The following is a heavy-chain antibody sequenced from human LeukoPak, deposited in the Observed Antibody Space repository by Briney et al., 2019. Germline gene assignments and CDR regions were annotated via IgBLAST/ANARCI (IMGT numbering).Heavy chain of an antibody. CDR3: ARGSGSDPWPIFDP. V-gene: IGHV4-30-4*02. CDR1: GGSISSYY. Sequence: PSETLSLTCTVSGGSISSYYWTWIRQPPGKGLEWIGFISYSENTFYNPPLKSRVSMSFDTSKNHFSLKLTSVTAADTAVYYCARGSGSDPWPIFDPWGQGILVTVSS. CDR2: ISYSENT. J-gene: IGHJ5*02. D-gene: IGHD3-10*01.